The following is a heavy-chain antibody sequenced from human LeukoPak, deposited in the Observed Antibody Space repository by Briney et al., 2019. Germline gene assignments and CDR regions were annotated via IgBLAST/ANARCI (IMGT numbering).Heavy chain of an antibody. D-gene: IGHD6-13*01. Sequence: GPSVKVSCEASGYTFTDYYMHWVRQAPGQGHEWMGWINPNSGGTNYAQKFQGRVTMTRDTSISTAYMELSRLRSDDTAVFYFAREEVIAAAGPTLDYWGQGALVTVSS. CDR1: GYTFTDYY. V-gene: IGHV1-2*02. J-gene: IGHJ4*02. CDR2: INPNSGGT. CDR3: AREEVIAAAGPTLDY.